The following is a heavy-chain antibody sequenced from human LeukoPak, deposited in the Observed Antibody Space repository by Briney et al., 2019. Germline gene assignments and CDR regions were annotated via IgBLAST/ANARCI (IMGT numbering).Heavy chain of an antibody. D-gene: IGHD3-10*01. V-gene: IGHV1-2*02. CDR2: INPNSGGT. J-gene: IGHJ4*02. Sequence: ASVKVSCKASGYTLTGYYMHWVRQAPGQGLEWMGWINPNSGGTNYAQKFQGRVTMTRNTSISTAYMELSSLRSDDTAVYYCARVKGQFGESLAFDYWGQGTLVTVSS. CDR3: ARVKGQFGESLAFDY. CDR1: GYTLTGYY.